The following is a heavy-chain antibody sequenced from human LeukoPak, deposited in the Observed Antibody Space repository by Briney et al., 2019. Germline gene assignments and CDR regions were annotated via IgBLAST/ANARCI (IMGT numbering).Heavy chain of an antibody. CDR1: GGSISSATYY. CDR3: SRDGSSWSTEGWFDP. CDR2: IYTGGST. Sequence: SETLSLTCTVSGGSISSATYYWSWIRQPAGKGLEWIGRIYTGGSTNYNPSLKSRVTISVDTSKNQFSLKLSSVTAADTAVYYCSRDGSSWSTEGWFDPWGQGTLVTVSS. J-gene: IGHJ5*02. V-gene: IGHV4-61*02. D-gene: IGHD6-13*01.